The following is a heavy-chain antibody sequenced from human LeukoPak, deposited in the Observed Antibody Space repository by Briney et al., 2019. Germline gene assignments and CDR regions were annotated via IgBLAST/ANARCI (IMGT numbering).Heavy chain of an antibody. V-gene: IGHV1-69*06. Sequence: SVKVSCKASGGTFSSYAISWVRQAPGQELEWMGRIIPIFGTANYAQKFQGRVTITADKSTSTAYMELSSLRSEDTAVYYCARNGRDCSSTSCYNWFDPWGQGTLVTVSS. D-gene: IGHD2-2*01. J-gene: IGHJ5*02. CDR1: GGTFSSYA. CDR2: IIPIFGTA. CDR3: ARNGRDCSSTSCYNWFDP.